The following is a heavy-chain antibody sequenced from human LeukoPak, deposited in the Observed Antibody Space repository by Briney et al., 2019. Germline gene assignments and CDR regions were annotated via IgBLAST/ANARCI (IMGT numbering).Heavy chain of an antibody. CDR3: ARDGWDYYYYMDV. Sequence: GGSLRLSCAASGFTFSSYSMNWVRQAPGKGLVWVSYISSSSSTIYYADSVKGRFTISRDNAKNSLYLQMNSLRAEDTAVYYCARDGWDYYYYMDVWGKGTTVTVSS. CDR2: ISSSSSTI. D-gene: IGHD1-26*01. CDR1: GFTFSSYS. V-gene: IGHV3-48*01. J-gene: IGHJ6*03.